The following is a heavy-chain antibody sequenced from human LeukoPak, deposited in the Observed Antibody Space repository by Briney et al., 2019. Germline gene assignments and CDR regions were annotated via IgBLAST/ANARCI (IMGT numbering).Heavy chain of an antibody. CDR2: IKQDGSEK. Sequence: GGSLRLSCAASGFTFSIYWMSWVRQAPGKGLEWVANIKQDGSEKYYVDSVKGRFTISRDNAKNSLYLQMNSLRAEDTAVYYCARDSSGWYPNWFDPWGQGTLVTVSS. CDR3: ARDSSGWYPNWFDP. D-gene: IGHD6-19*01. V-gene: IGHV3-7*01. CDR1: GFTFSIYW. J-gene: IGHJ5*02.